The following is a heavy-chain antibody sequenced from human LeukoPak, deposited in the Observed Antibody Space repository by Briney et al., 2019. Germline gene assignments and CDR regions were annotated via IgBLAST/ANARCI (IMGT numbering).Heavy chain of an antibody. CDR1: GFTVSSNH. Sequence: GGSLRLSCTASGFTVSSNHMSWVCQAPGKGLEWVSVIYSEGSTYYADSVKGRFTISRDNSKNTLYLQMNSLRAEDTAVYYCARHLPPTKGGMDVWGQGTTVTVSS. J-gene: IGHJ6*02. D-gene: IGHD5/OR15-5a*01. CDR2: IYSEGST. V-gene: IGHV3-66*04. CDR3: ARHLPPTKGGMDV.